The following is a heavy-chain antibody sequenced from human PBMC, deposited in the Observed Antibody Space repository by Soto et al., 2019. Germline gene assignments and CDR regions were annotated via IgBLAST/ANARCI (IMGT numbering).Heavy chain of an antibody. V-gene: IGHV3-23*01. J-gene: IGHJ5*02. CDR2: IIASGVNT. CDR1: GFTFSSYA. Sequence: EVQLLGSGGGLVQPGGSLRLSCVASGFTFSSYAMSWVRQAPGKGLEWVSAIIASGVNTYYADSVKGRFTISRDNSKNTLYLQMNSLRAEDTAVYYCAKMRDVRQGFDPWGQGTLVTVSS. CDR3: AKMRDVRQGFDP.